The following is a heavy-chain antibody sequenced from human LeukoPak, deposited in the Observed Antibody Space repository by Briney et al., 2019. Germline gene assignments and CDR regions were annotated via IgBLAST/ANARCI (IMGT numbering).Heavy chain of an antibody. Sequence: SETLSLTCAVYGGSFSGYYWSWIRQPPGKGLEWIGEINHSGSTNYNPSLKSRVTKSVDTSKNQFSLKLSSVTAADTAVYYCARGNGYCSSTSCYINWFDPWGQGTLVTVSS. CDR1: GGSFSGYY. CDR2: INHSGST. CDR3: ARGNGYCSSTSCYINWFDP. J-gene: IGHJ5*02. V-gene: IGHV4-34*01. D-gene: IGHD2-2*02.